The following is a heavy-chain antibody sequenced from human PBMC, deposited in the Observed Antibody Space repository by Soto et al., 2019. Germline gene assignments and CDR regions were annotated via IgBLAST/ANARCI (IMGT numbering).Heavy chain of an antibody. CDR3: AKAQYSGYDLSLNLDS. V-gene: IGHV3-23*01. CDR2: ISGSGGST. Sequence: EVKLLASGGGLVQPGGSLRLSCAASGFTFSSYAMTWVRQVPGKGLEWVSGISGSGGSTYYADSVKGRFTSSSDTPNNSLYLQMKSRRAEDTAVYYCAKAQYSGYDLSLNLDSGCQGALVTVSS. D-gene: IGHD5-12*01. J-gene: IGHJ4*02. CDR1: GFTFSSYA.